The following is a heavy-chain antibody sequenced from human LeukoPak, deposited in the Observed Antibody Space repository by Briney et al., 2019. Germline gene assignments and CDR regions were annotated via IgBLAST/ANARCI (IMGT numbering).Heavy chain of an antibody. V-gene: IGHV1-18*04. J-gene: IGHJ4*02. CDR3: ARDGPVFSEPPLDY. D-gene: IGHD3-3*01. CDR2: INAYNGNT. CDR1: GYTFTSYG. Sequence: ASVKVSCKASGYTFTSYGISWVRQAPGQGLEWMGWINAYNGNTNYAQKLQGRVTMTTDTSTSTAYMELRSLRSDDTAVYYCARDGPVFSEPPLDYWGQGTLVTVSS.